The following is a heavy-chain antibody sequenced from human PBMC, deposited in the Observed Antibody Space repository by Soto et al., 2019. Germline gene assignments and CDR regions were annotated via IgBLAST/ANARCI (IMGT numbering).Heavy chain of an antibody. V-gene: IGHV1-18*01. CDR1: GYIFTSYG. D-gene: IGHD4-17*01. CDR3: ARGRYGDY. Sequence: GPGVKKPGASVKVSCKGSGYIFTSYGIAWVRQAPGQGLEWRGWISAHNGNTEYAQKFQGRVTVTRDTSTSTAYLELRSLRSDDTALYYCARGRYGDYWGQGALVTVSS. J-gene: IGHJ4*02. CDR2: ISAHNGNT.